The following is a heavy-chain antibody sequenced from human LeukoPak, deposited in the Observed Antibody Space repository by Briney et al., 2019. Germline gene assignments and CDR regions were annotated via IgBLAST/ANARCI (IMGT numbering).Heavy chain of an antibody. CDR3: ARDGRLRNGYDNFYI. D-gene: IGHD5-18*01. V-gene: IGHV4-4*02. CDR2: IYHSGST. Sequence: SGTLSLTCAVSGGSISSSNWWSWVRQPPGKGLEWIGEIYHSGSTNYNPSLKSRVTISVDKSKNQFSLKLSSVTAADTAVYYCARDGRLRNGYDNFYIWDQGTLVTVSS. CDR1: GGSISSSNW. J-gene: IGHJ4*02.